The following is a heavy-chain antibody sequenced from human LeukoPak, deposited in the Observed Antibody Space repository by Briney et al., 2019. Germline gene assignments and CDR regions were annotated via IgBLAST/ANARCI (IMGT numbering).Heavy chain of an antibody. J-gene: IGHJ5*02. V-gene: IGHV1-46*01. D-gene: IGHD1-1*01. CDR1: GYTFTSYY. CDR3: ARDQIEYRERLYNWFDP. Sequence: ASVKVSCKASGYTFTSYYMHGVRQAPGQGLEWMGIISPSGASTTYAQNFQGRVTMTRDMSTSTVYMELSSLKSEDTAVYYCARDQIEYRERLYNWFDPWGQGTLVTVSS. CDR2: ISPSGAST.